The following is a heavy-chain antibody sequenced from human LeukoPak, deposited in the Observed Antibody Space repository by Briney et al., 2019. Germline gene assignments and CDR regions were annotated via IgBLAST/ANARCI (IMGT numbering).Heavy chain of an antibody. CDR1: GFTFSSYS. V-gene: IGHV3-21*01. D-gene: IGHD6-13*01. J-gene: IGHJ4*02. CDR2: ISSSSYI. CDR3: ARVPLAAADHYFDY. Sequence: PGGSLRLPCAASGFTFSSYSMNWVRQAPGKGLEWVSSISSSSYIYYADSVKGRFTISRDNAKNSLYLQMNSLRAEDTAVYYCARVPLAAADHYFDYWGQGTLVTVSS.